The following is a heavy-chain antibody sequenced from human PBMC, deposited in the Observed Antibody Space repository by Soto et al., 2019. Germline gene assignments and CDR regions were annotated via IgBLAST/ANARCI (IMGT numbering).Heavy chain of an antibody. Sequence: GGSLRLSCAASGFIFNNYAMRWVRQAPGKGLEWVSGVSGSGESTSYAESVKGRFTISRDNSKNTLYLQMNSLRAEDTAAYYCAKVNSDYNFPDNWGQGTLVTVSS. CDR2: VSGSGEST. J-gene: IGHJ4*02. V-gene: IGHV3-23*01. D-gene: IGHD5-12*01. CDR3: AKVNSDYNFPDN. CDR1: GFIFNNYA.